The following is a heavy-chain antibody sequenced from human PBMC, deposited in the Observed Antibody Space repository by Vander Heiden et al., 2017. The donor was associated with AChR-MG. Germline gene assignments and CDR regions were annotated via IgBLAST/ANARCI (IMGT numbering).Heavy chain of an antibody. V-gene: IGHV3-7*01. Sequence: DVQLVESGGGVVPPGGFLRLSCAACGFTVRSYWMSGVRQAPGKGLEWVANIKQDGSEKYYGDSGKGRFTISRDNAKNSLYLKMNSLRAEDTAVYYCATTRDPWAFDIWGQGTMVTVSS. J-gene: IGHJ3*02. CDR3: ATTRDPWAFDI. CDR1: GFTVRSYW. CDR2: IKQDGSEK.